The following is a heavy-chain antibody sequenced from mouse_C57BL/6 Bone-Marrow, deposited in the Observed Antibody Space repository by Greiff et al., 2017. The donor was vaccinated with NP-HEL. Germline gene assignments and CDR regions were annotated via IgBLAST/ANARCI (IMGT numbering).Heavy chain of an antibody. CDR3: ARYYGSSYYFDY. D-gene: IGHD1-1*01. CDR1: GYAFSSYW. V-gene: IGHV1-80*01. J-gene: IGHJ2*01. CDR2: IYPGDGDT. Sequence: SGAELVKPGASVKISCKASGYAFSSYWMNWVKQRPGKGLEWIGQIYPGDGDTNYNGKFKGKATLTADKSSSTAYMQLSSLTSEDSAVYFCARYYGSSYYFDYWGQGTTLTVSS.